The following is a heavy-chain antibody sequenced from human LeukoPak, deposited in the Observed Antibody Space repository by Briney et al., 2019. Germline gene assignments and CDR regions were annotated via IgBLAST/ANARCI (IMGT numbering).Heavy chain of an antibody. D-gene: IGHD3-16*01. CDR2: IYYSGST. Sequence: SETLSLTCSVSGGSISSSNYYWSWIRQPPGKGLEWIGYIYYSGSTNYNPSLKSRVTISVDTSKNQFSLKLSSVTAADTAVYYCARDLGYQDAFDIWGQGTMVTVSS. V-gene: IGHV4-61*01. CDR3: ARDLGYQDAFDI. CDR1: GGSISSSNYY. J-gene: IGHJ3*02.